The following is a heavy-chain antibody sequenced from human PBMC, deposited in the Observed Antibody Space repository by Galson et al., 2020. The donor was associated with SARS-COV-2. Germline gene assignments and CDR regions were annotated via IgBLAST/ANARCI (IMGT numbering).Heavy chain of an antibody. Sequence: GGSLRLSCTASRATFSRNDMHCVRQAPGKGLEWETFISYDGSKNCSASAVKGRLTFSRNNSKNTLDLQMNRSRRRGQYSNTWIPKLVPLHVCGQGTTVTVSS. CDR1: RATFSRND. V-gene: IGHV3-30*03. J-gene: IGHJ6*02. CDR3: IPKLVPLHV. D-gene: IGHD2-2*01. CDR2: ISYDGSKN.